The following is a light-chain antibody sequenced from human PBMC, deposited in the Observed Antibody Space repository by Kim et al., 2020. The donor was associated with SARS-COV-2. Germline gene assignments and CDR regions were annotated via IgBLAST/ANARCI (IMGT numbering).Light chain of an antibody. Sequence: ALGQTVRNTCQGDSLRVYYASWYQQKPGQAPVLVIFGKNNRPSGIPDRFSGSSSGNTASLTITGSQAEDEADYYCNSRDSSGNLVVFGGGTQLTVL. V-gene: IGLV3-19*01. CDR1: SLRVYY. CDR3: NSRDSSGNLVV. CDR2: GKN. J-gene: IGLJ2*01.